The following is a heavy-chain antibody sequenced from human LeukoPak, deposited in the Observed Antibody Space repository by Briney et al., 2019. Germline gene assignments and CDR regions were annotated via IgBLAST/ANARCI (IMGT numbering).Heavy chain of an antibody. Sequence: GGSLRLSCAASGFTFSSYAMHWVRQAPGKGLEYVSAISSNGGSTYYANSVKGRFTISRDNSKNTLYLQMGSLRAEDMAVYYCARGEHSSSWYNVMDVWGQGTTVTVSS. CDR3: ARGEHSSSWYNVMDV. V-gene: IGHV3-64*01. D-gene: IGHD6-13*01. CDR1: GFTFSSYA. CDR2: ISSNGGST. J-gene: IGHJ6*02.